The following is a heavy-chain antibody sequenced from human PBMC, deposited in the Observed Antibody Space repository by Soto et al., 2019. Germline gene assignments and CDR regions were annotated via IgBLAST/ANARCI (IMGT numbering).Heavy chain of an antibody. Sequence: GGSLRLSCAASGFISSYYAMHWVRQAPGKGLEWVAVISYDGSDRYYADSVKGRFTISRDNSKNTLYLQMSSLRTEDTAVYYCARVDRTITNYFYYGMDVWGRGTTVTVSS. D-gene: IGHD1-20*01. J-gene: IGHJ6*02. V-gene: IGHV3-30-3*01. CDR3: ARVDRTITNYFYYGMDV. CDR1: GFISSYYA. CDR2: ISYDGSDR.